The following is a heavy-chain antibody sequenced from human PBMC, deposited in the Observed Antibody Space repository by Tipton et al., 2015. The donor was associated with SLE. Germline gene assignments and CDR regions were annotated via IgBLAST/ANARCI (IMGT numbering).Heavy chain of an antibody. Sequence: TLSLTCTVSGGSVSSGSYYWAWIRQPPGKGLEWIGEINHSGSTNYNPSLKSRVTISVDTSKNQFSLKLSSVTAADTAVYYCARDPRGGDAFDIWGQGTMVTVSS. CDR2: INHSGST. J-gene: IGHJ3*02. D-gene: IGHD3-10*01. CDR1: GGSVSSGSYY. CDR3: ARDPRGGDAFDI. V-gene: IGHV4-39*07.